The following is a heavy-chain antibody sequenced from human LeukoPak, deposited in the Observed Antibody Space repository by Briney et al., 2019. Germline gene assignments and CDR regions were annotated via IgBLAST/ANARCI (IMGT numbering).Heavy chain of an antibody. CDR3: AKGSGDNCYGPGDY. J-gene: IGHJ4*02. V-gene: IGHV3-23*01. CDR2: ICGSGGST. D-gene: IGHD2-15*01. CDR1: GFTFSKYA. Sequence: GGSLRLSCAASGFTFSKYAVSWVRQAPGKGLEWVSAICGSGGSTYYADSVKGRFTVSRDNSKNTLYLQMNSLRAEDTAVYYCAKGSGDNCYGPGDYWGQGTLVTVSS.